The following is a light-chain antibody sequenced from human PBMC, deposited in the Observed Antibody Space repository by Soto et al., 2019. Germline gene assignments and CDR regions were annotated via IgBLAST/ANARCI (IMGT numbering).Light chain of an antibody. V-gene: IGKV1-39*01. CDR2: AAS. J-gene: IGKJ5*01. CDR3: QQSYSTLIT. Sequence: DIQMTQSPSTLSASVGDRVTITCRASQSISSYLNWYQQKPGKAPKLLIYAASSLQSGVPSRFSGSGSGTEFTLTISSLQPDDFATYYCQQSYSTLITFGQGTRLEIK. CDR1: QSISSY.